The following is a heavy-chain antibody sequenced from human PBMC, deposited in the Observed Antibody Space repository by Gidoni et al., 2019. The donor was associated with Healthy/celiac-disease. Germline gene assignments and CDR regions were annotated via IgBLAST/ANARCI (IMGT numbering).Heavy chain of an antibody. D-gene: IGHD3-22*01. Sequence: QVQLVESGGGVVQPGRSLRLSCAASGFTFSSYAMHGVRQAPGKGLEWVAVISYDGSNKYYADSVKGRFTISRDNSKNTLYLQMNSLRAEDTAVYYCARDTYYYDSSGPRGLDVWGQGTTVTVSS. CDR3: ARDTYYYDSSGPRGLDV. CDR1: GFTFSSYA. J-gene: IGHJ6*02. CDR2: ISYDGSNK. V-gene: IGHV3-30-3*01.